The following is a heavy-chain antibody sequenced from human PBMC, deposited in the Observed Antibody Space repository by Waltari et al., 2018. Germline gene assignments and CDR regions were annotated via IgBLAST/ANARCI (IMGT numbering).Heavy chain of an antibody. CDR2: IYSGGST. D-gene: IGHD6-13*01. Sequence: EVPLVASGGGLIQPGGSMRLSCAASGFTVSINSMSWVRQAPGKGLEWVSVIYSGGSTYYADSVKGRFTISRDNSKNTLYLQMNSLRAEDTAVYYCARTSRALPDYWGQGTLVTVSS. CDR3: ARTSRALPDY. V-gene: IGHV3-53*01. CDR1: GFTVSINS. J-gene: IGHJ4*02.